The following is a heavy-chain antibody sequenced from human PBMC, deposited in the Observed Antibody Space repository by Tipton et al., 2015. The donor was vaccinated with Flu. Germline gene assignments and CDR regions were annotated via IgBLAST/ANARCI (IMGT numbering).Heavy chain of an antibody. CDR1: GGTFSSYA. Sequence: QSGAEVKKPGSSVKVSCKASGGTFSSYAISWVRQAPGQGLEWMGGIIPIFGTANYAQKFQGRVTITADESTSTAYMELSSLRSEDTAVYYCARGDIVVVPAAILSDYYYYMDVWGKGTTVTVSS. CDR2: IIPIFGTA. CDR3: ARGDIVVVPAAILSDYYYYMDV. V-gene: IGHV1-69*01. J-gene: IGHJ6*03. D-gene: IGHD2-2*02.